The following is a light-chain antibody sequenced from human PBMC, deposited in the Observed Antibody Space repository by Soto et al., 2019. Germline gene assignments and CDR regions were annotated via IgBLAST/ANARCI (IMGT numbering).Light chain of an antibody. J-gene: IGKJ1*01. CDR1: QSVSSSY. V-gene: IGKV3-20*01. Sequence: EILVTQSPDTLSLYPGERATLSCRASQSVSSSYLAWYQQTPGQAPRLLIYGTSNRATGIPDRFSGSGSGTDFTLTISRLEPEDFAVYYCQQYGNSRWTFGQGTKVDIK. CDR2: GTS. CDR3: QQYGNSRWT.